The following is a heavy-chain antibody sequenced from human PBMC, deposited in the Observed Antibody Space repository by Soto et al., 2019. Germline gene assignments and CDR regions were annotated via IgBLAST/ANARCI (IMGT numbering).Heavy chain of an antibody. V-gene: IGHV1-18*01. D-gene: IGHD4-4*01. J-gene: IGHJ6*02. Sequence: QVQLVQSGAEVKKPGASVKVSCKASGYTFTSYGISWVRQAPGQGLEWMGWISAYNGNTNYAQKLQVRDTMTTDTSTSSAYMELRSVRSDDTAVYYCARAPGYSLNYGMDVWGQGTTVTVS. CDR1: GYTFTSYG. CDR3: ARAPGYSLNYGMDV. CDR2: ISAYNGNT.